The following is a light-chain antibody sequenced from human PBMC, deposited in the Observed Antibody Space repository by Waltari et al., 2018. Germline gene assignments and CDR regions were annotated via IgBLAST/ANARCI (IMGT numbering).Light chain of an antibody. CDR2: WAS. V-gene: IGKV4-1*01. J-gene: IGKJ3*01. CDR1: QSVLYSSSNKNY. CDR3: QQYYSTPQT. Sequence: DIVMTQSPDSLAVSLGERATINCKSSQSVLYSSSNKNYVAWYQKKPGQPPKLLIYWASTRESGVPDRFSGSGSGTDFTLTISSLQAEDVAIYYCQQYYSTPQTFGPGTKVDIK.